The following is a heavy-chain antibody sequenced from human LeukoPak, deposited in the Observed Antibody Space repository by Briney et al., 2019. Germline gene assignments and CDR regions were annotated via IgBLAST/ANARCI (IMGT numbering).Heavy chain of an antibody. CDR3: ATWEQDLDY. J-gene: IGHJ4*02. Sequence: GASVKASCKVSGYTLTELSMQWVRQTPGKGLEWMGGFDPEDGETIYAQKFQGRLTMTEDTSTDTAYMELSSLRSEDTAMYYCATWEQDLDYWGQGTLVTVSS. V-gene: IGHV1-24*01. CDR1: GYTLTELS. CDR2: FDPEDGET. D-gene: IGHD1-26*01.